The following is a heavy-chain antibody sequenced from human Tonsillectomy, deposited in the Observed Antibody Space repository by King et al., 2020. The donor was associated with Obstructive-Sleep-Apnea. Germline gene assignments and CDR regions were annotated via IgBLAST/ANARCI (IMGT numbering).Heavy chain of an antibody. CDR1: GFTFGDYA. J-gene: IGHJ4*02. Sequence: VQLVESGGGLVQPGRSLRLSCTASGFTFGDYAMSWFRQAPGKGLEWVGCIRRKVYGGTTEYAESVKGIFTISIDDSKSIAYLQMTSLKTEDTAVYYCTRDLGYYDTSGYLGFYWGQGTLVTVSS. CDR2: IRRKVYGGTT. D-gene: IGHD3-22*01. V-gene: IGHV3-49*03. CDR3: TRDLGYYDTSGYLGFY.